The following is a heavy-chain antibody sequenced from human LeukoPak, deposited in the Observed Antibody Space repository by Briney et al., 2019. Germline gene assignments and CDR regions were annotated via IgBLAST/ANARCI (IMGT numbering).Heavy chain of an antibody. CDR1: GGSFSSYY. Sequence: LETLSLTCAVYGGSFSSYYWGWIRQPPGKGLEWIEEINHSGGTNYNPSLRSRVTISVDTPKNQFSLRLSSVTAADTAVYYCASERRYSSGRWDYYFDYWGQGTLVTVSS. CDR3: ASERRYSSGRWDYYFDY. V-gene: IGHV4-34*01. D-gene: IGHD6-19*01. J-gene: IGHJ4*02. CDR2: INHSGGT.